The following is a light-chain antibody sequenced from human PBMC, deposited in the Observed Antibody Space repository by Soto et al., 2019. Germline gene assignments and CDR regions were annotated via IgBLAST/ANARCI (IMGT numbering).Light chain of an antibody. CDR3: QQYGSSPRT. CDR2: GAS. V-gene: IGKV3-20*01. CDR1: QSVSSNF. J-gene: IGKJ1*01. Sequence: EVVLTQSPGTLSLSPGERATLSCRASQSVSSNFLAWYQQKPGQAPRLLISGASNRATGIPDRLSGSGSGTEFTLTISRLEPEDFAMYYCQQYGSSPRTFGQGTKVEIK.